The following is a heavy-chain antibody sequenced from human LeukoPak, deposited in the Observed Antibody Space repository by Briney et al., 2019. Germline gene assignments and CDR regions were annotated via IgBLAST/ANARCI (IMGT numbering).Heavy chain of an antibody. J-gene: IGHJ4*02. CDR2: LYYSGRT. Sequence: SETLSLTCTVSGDSISSYFWCWIRQPPGKGLEWIGCLYYSGRTNYSPSLTSRVTLSADTSKNQFSLKLTSVTAADTAVYYCARHEPLGRGAWDYWGQGILVTVSS. D-gene: IGHD1-14*01. V-gene: IGHV4-59*08. CDR3: ARHEPLGRGAWDY. CDR1: GDSISSYF.